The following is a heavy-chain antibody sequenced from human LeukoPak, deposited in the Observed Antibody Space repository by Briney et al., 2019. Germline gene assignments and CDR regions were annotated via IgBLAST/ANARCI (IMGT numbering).Heavy chain of an antibody. CDR2: IKQDGSEK. Sequence: GGSLRLSCAASGFTFSSYWMSWVRQAPGKGLEWVANIKQDGSEKYYVDSVKGRFTISRDNAKNSLYLQMNSLRAEDTAVYYCTRDRKLVPNDYWGQGTLVTVSS. V-gene: IGHV3-7*01. J-gene: IGHJ4*02. D-gene: IGHD6-13*01. CDR3: TRDRKLVPNDY. CDR1: GFTFSSYW.